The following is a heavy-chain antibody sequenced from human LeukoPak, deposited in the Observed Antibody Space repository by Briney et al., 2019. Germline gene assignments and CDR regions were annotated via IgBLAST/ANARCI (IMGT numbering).Heavy chain of an antibody. J-gene: IGHJ4*02. CDR3: ARYHSTWGLNY. V-gene: IGHV4-39*01. CDR1: GASISSITYY. CDR2: IYYSGST. D-gene: IGHD2-2*01. Sequence: SETLSLTCTVSGASISSITYYWGWIRQPPGKGLEWIGSIYYSGSTYYTTSLKSLFTISIDTSNNQFSLKLTSLTAADTAVYYCARYHSTWGLNYWGQGTLVTVSS.